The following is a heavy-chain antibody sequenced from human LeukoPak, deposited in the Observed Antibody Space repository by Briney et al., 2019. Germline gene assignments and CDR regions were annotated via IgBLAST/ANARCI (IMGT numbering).Heavy chain of an antibody. CDR3: AKDKLGYCSGGSCPLPSFDY. D-gene: IGHD2-15*01. Sequence: GGSLRLSCAASGFTFSSYAMSWVRQAPGKGLEWVSAISGSGGSTYYADSVKGRFTISRDNSKNTLYLQMNSLRAKDTAVYYCAKDKLGYCSGGSCPLPSFDYWGQGTLVTVSS. CDR1: GFTFSSYA. CDR2: ISGSGGST. J-gene: IGHJ4*02. V-gene: IGHV3-23*01.